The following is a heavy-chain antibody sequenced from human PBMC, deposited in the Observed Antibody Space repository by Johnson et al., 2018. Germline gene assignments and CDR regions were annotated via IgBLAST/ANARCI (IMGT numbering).Heavy chain of an antibody. J-gene: IGHJ4*02. V-gene: IGHV5-51*01. CDR3: VRHPGTHNPGEY. D-gene: IGHD7-27*01. CDR1: GYSFTIYW. Sequence: EVQLVETRAEVKKPGESLKISCKASGYSFTIYWIAWVRQVPGKGLEWMGIIYPGDSDTRYSPSFQGQVTISADQSITTASLQWNSLKASDTAIYYCVRHPGTHNPGEYWGQGTQLTVSS. CDR2: IYPGDSDT.